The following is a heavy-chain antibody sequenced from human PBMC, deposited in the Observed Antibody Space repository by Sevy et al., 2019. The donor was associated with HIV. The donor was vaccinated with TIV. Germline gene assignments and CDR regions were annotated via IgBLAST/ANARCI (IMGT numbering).Heavy chain of an antibody. CDR1: GFTFSIYW. CDR3: ARDWGDDFDDGRASYYYFYCMDV. Sequence: GGSLRLSCAASGFTFSIYWMTWVRQAPGKGLEWVANIKQDGSEKYYVNSVKGRITISRDNARNSLYLQMNSLRADDPAVNYCARDWGDDFDDGRASYYYFYCMDVWGQGTTVTVSS. D-gene: IGHD4-17*01. CDR2: IKQDGSEK. V-gene: IGHV3-7*01. J-gene: IGHJ6*02.